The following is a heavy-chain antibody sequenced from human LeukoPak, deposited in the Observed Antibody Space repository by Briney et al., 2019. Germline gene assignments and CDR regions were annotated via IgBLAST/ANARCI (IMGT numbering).Heavy chain of an antibody. CDR3: ARGLRPESTYCSGGSCLFDY. CDR2: NNPSGGST. V-gene: IGHV1-46*01. D-gene: IGHD2-15*01. J-gene: IGHJ4*02. Sequence: ASVKVSCKASGNTFTSYSMHWVRQAPGQGLEWMGINNPSGGSTTYAQKFRGRVTMTRDTSTSTVYMELSSLRSEDTAVYYCARGLRPESTYCSGGSCLFDYWGQGTLVTVSS. CDR1: GNTFTSYS.